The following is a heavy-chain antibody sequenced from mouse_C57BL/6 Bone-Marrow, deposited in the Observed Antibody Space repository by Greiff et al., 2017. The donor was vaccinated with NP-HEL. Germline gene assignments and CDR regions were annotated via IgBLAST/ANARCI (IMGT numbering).Heavy chain of an antibody. CDR3: ARAVSDYYCYYVTSYWYFDV. J-gene: IGHJ1*03. Sequence: QVQLQQPGAELVKPGASVKLSCKASGYTFTSYWMHWVKQRPGQGLEWIGMIHPNSGSTNYNEKFKSKATLTVDKSSSTAYMQLSSLTSEDSAVYYCARAVSDYYCYYVTSYWYFDVWGTGTTVTVSS. V-gene: IGHV1-64*01. D-gene: IGHD2-3*01. CDR2: IHPNSGST. CDR1: GYTFTSYW.